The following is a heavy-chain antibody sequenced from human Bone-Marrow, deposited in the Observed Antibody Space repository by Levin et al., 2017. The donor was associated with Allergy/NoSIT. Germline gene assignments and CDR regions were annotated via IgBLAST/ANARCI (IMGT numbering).Heavy chain of an antibody. D-gene: IGHD3-16*01. J-gene: IGHJ4*02. Sequence: SQTLSLTCTVSGGSISSYYWSWIRQPPGKGLEWIGYIYYSGSTNYNPSLKSRVTISVDTSKNQFSLKLSSVTAADTAVYYCARHVDGWRGEVDYWGQGTLVTVSS. V-gene: IGHV4-59*08. CDR3: ARHVDGWRGEVDY. CDR1: GGSISSYY. CDR2: IYYSGST.